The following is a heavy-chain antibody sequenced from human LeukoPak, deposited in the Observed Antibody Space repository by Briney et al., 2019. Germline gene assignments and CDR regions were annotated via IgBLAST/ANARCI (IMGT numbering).Heavy chain of an antibody. J-gene: IGHJ4*02. V-gene: IGHV3-66*01. CDR1: GFTVSSKY. CDR2: IYGSTSA. CDR3: ARLNFGDDY. Sequence: PGGSLRLSCAASGFTVSSKYINWVRQAPGKGLEWVSLIYGSTSADYAGSVKGRFTISRDNSMNTVYLQMNSLRAEDTAIYYCARLNFGDDYWGQGTLVAVSS. D-gene: IGHD4-17*01.